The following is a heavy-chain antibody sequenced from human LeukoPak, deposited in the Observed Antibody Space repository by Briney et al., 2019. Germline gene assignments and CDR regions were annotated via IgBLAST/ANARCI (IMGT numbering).Heavy chain of an antibody. CDR2: ISSSDDST. Sequence: PGGSLRLSCAASGFTFGYYDMSWVRQAPGKGLEWVSIISSSDDSTYYADSVTGRFTISTDRARNTLYLQMNSLRVEDTAVYYCARDPAGARGNLDYWGQGTLVTVSS. D-gene: IGHD1-1*01. CDR3: ARDPAGARGNLDY. J-gene: IGHJ4*02. CDR1: GFTFGYYD. V-gene: IGHV3-23*01.